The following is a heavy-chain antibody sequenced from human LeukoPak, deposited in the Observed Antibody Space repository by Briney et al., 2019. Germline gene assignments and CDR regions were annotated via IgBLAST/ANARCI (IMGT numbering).Heavy chain of an antibody. Sequence: GGSLRLSCAASGFTFSSYGMHWVRQAPGKGLEWVAFIRYDGSNKYYADSVKGRFTISRDNSKNTLYLQMNSLRAEDTAVYYCAKGPGIVVVPAAIRDWGQGTLVTVSS. D-gene: IGHD2-2*01. CDR1: GFTFSSYG. CDR3: AKGPGIVVVPAAIRD. V-gene: IGHV3-30*02. CDR2: IRYDGSNK. J-gene: IGHJ4*02.